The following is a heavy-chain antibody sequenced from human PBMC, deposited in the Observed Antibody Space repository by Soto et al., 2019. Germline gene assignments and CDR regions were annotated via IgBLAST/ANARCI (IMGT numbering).Heavy chain of an antibody. V-gene: IGHV3-33*01. Sequence: QVQLVESGGGVVQPGRSLRLSCAASGFTFSSYGMHWVRQAPGKGLEWVAVIWYDGSNKYYAGSVKGRFTISRDNSKNTLYLQMNSLRAEDTAVYYCARDEIVWRYYDSSGYSYFDYWGQGTLVTVSS. D-gene: IGHD3-22*01. CDR2: IWYDGSNK. CDR1: GFTFSSYG. CDR3: ARDEIVWRYYDSSGYSYFDY. J-gene: IGHJ4*02.